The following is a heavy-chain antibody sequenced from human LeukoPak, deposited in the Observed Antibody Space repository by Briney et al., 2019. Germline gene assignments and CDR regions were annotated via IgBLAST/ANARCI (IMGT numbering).Heavy chain of an antibody. CDR3: ATSPCGGDCYSYYYGMDV. CDR1: GFTFSSYA. V-gene: IGHV3-23*01. D-gene: IGHD2-21*02. J-gene: IGHJ6*02. CDR2: ISGSGGST. Sequence: GGSLRLSCAASGFTFSSYAMSWVRQAPGKGLEWVSAISGSGGSTYYADSVKGRFTISRGNSKNTLYLQMNSLRAEDTAVYYCATSPCGGDCYSYYYGMDVWGQGTTVTASS.